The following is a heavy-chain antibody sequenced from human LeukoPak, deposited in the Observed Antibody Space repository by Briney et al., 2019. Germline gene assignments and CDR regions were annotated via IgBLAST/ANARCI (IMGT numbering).Heavy chain of an antibody. CDR2: INPNSGGT. CDR3: ARDPYSSSWDFDY. CDR1: GYTFTGYY. D-gene: IGHD6-13*01. J-gene: IGHJ4*02. Sequence: PGASVKVSCKASGYTFTGYYMHWVRQAPGQGLEWMGRINPNSGGTNYAQKFQGRVTMTRDTSISTAYMELSRLRSDDTAVYYCARDPYSSSWDFDYWGQGTLVTVSS. V-gene: IGHV1-2*06.